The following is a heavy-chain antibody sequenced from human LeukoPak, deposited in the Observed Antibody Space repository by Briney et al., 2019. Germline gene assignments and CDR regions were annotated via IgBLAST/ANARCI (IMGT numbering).Heavy chain of an antibody. CDR1: GGTFSSYA. CDR3: ASWGLLRSLYYFDY. J-gene: IGHJ4*02. V-gene: IGHV1-69*05. D-gene: IGHD3-22*01. Sequence: SVKVSCKASGGTFSSYAISWVRQAPGQGLEWMGGIIPIFGTANYAQKFQGRVTITTDESTSTAYMELSSLRSEDTAVYYCASWGLLRSLYYFDYWGQGTLVTVSS. CDR2: IIPIFGTA.